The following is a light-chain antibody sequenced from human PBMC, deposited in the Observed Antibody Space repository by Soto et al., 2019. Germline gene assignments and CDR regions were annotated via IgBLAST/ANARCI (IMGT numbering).Light chain of an antibody. CDR2: DAS. J-gene: IGKJ1*01. Sequence: EIVLTQSPATLSVSPGERATLSCRASQSVSGHLDWYQQKPGQAPRLLIYDASTRATGIPARFSGSGSGAEFTLTISSLQSEDFAVYYCQQYHNWRTFGQGTKVDIK. CDR3: QQYHNWRT. V-gene: IGKV3-15*01. CDR1: QSVSGH.